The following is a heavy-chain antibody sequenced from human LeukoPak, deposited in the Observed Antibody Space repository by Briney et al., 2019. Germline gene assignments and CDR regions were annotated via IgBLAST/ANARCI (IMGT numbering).Heavy chain of an antibody. D-gene: IGHD3-10*01. V-gene: IGHV4-39*01. CDR2: IYYSGST. Sequence: SETLSLTCTVSGDSISSSSYYWGWIRQPPGKGLEWIGSIYYSGSTYYNPSLKSRVTISVDTSKNQFSLKLSSVTAADTAVYYCARLTPGITMVRGVMSAGGGCRFDPWGQGTLVTVSS. CDR3: ARLTPGITMVRGVMSAGGGCRFDP. CDR1: GDSISSSSYY. J-gene: IGHJ5*02.